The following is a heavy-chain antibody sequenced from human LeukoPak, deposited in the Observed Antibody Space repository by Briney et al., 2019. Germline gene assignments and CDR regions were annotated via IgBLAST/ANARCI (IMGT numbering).Heavy chain of an antibody. CDR1: GGTFSSYA. CDR3: ARDVDTMVRGVIINWFDP. V-gene: IGHV1-69*13. J-gene: IGHJ5*02. D-gene: IGHD3-10*01. CDR2: IIPIFGTA. Sequence: SVKVSCKASGGTFSSYAISWVRQAPGQGLEWMGGIIPIFGTANYAQKFQGRVTITADESTSTAYMELSSLRSEDTAVYYCARDVDTMVRGVIINWFDPWGQGTLVTVSS.